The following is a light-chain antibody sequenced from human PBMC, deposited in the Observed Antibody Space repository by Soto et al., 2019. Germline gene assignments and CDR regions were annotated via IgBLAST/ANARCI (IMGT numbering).Light chain of an antibody. V-gene: IGKV3-20*01. Sequence: EVGLTQYPGTLSLSPGERATLYCRTSPTIVSTYLAWYQHKAGQAPRLLMYGTSSRPTGIPDRFSGNVSGTDFNHTLSSVEAEDFAIYYSQQHSGSPPRTFGQWTKVEIK. J-gene: IGKJ1*01. CDR3: QQHSGSPPRT. CDR2: GTS. CDR1: PTIVSTY.